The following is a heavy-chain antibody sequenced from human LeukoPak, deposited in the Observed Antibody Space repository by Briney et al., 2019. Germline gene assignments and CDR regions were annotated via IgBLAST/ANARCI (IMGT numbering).Heavy chain of an antibody. J-gene: IGHJ4*02. CDR3: ASLIGHTDYYDSSGYSSPFDS. D-gene: IGHD3-22*01. CDR2: IWYDGSNQ. Sequence: PGGSLRLSCAASGFTFSSYAMHWVRQAPGKGLEWVAVIWYDGSNQYYADSVKGRFTISRDNSKNTLYLQMNSLRAEDTAVYYCASLIGHTDYYDSSGYSSPFDSWGQGTLVTVSS. V-gene: IGHV3-33*08. CDR1: GFTFSSYA.